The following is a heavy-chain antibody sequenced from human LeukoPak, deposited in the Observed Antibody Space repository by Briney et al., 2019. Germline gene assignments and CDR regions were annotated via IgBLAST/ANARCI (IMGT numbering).Heavy chain of an antibody. Sequence: SVKVSCKASGGTFSSYAISWVRQAPGQGLEWMGRIIPIFGIANYAQKFQGRVTITADKSTSTAYMELSSLRSEDTAVYYCARDQVVVVPAAGFDPWGQGTLVTVSS. V-gene: IGHV1-69*17. J-gene: IGHJ5*02. CDR1: GGTFSSYA. D-gene: IGHD2-2*01. CDR2: IIPIFGIA. CDR3: ARDQVVVVPAAGFDP.